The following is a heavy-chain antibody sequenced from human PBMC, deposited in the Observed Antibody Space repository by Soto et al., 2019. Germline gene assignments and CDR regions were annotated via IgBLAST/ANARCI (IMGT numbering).Heavy chain of an antibody. Sequence: PSETLSLTCAVSGGSISSSNWWSWVRQPPGKGLEWIGEIYHSGSTNYNPSLKSRVTISVGKSKNQFSLKLSSVTAADTAVYYCARAGYCISTSCYRIDPWGQGTLVTVSS. V-gene: IGHV4-4*02. J-gene: IGHJ5*02. CDR3: ARAGYCISTSCYRIDP. CDR2: IYHSGST. CDR1: GGSISSSNW. D-gene: IGHD2-2*01.